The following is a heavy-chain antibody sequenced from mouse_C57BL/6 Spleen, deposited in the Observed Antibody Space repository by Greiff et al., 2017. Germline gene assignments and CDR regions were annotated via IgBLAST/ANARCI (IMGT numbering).Heavy chain of an antibody. D-gene: IGHD1-1*01. V-gene: IGHV5-6*02. J-gene: IGHJ4*01. CDR1: GFTFSSYG. CDR2: ISSGGSYT. CDR3: ARQNYGSSYGVYYAMDY. Sequence: DVKLQESGGDLVKPGGSLKLSCAASGFTFSSYGMSWVRQTPDKRLEWVATISSGGSYTYYPDSVKGRFTISRDNAKNTLYLQMSSLKSEDTAMYYCARQNYGSSYGVYYAMDYWGQGTSVTVSS.